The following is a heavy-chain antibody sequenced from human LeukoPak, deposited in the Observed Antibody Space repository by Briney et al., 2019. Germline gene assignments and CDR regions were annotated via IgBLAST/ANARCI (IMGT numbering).Heavy chain of an antibody. CDR1: GFTFSSYS. CDR2: ISSSSSYI. D-gene: IGHD3-16*01. CDR3: ARTGGFGTTKFDN. V-gene: IGHV3-21*01. Sequence: GGSLRLSCAASGFTFSSYSMNWVRQAPGKGLEWVSSISSSSSYIYYADSVKGRFTITRDNAKNSLYLQMNSLRAEDTAVYYCARTGGFGTTKFDNWGQGTLVTVSS. J-gene: IGHJ4*02.